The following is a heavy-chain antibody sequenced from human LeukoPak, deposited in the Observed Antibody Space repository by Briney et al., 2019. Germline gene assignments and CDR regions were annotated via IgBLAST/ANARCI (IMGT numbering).Heavy chain of an antibody. J-gene: IGHJ3*02. Sequence: GGSLRLSCAASGFTFSSYWMNWVRQAPGKGLVWVSRTNSEGSSTSHADSVKGRFTISRDNAKNTLFLQMNSLRPEDTAVYYCARGYQGAFDIWGQGTMVTVSS. CDR2: TNSEGSST. CDR1: GFTFSSYW. CDR3: ARGYQGAFDI. V-gene: IGHV3-74*01. D-gene: IGHD3-16*02.